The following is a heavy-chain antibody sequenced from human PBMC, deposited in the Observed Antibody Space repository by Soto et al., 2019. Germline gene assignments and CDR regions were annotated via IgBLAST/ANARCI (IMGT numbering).Heavy chain of an antibody. CDR2: IFPGDSDT. D-gene: IGHD6-13*01. CDR3: AAGYTTGPDAFDI. CDR1: GYNFANYW. Sequence: GESLKISCKGSGYNFANYWIGWVRQMPGKGLEWMGMIFPGDSDTKNSPSLQGQITMSVDKSDSSAYLQWRSLKASDTAMYYCAAGYTTGPDAFDIWGQGTMVTV. J-gene: IGHJ3*02. V-gene: IGHV5-51*01.